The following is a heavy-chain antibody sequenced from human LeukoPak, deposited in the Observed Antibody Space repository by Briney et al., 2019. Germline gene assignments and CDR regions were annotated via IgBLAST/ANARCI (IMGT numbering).Heavy chain of an antibody. D-gene: IGHD2-15*01. V-gene: IGHV1-18*01. Sequence: GASVKVSCKASGGTFSSYAISWVRQAPGQGLEWMGWISAYNGNTNYAQKLQGRVTMTTDTSTSTAYMELRSLRSDDTAVYYCARVVHCSGGNCYPPYYYYYGMDVWGQGTTVTVSS. CDR1: GGTFSSYA. J-gene: IGHJ6*02. CDR3: ARVVHCSGGNCYPPYYYYYGMDV. CDR2: ISAYNGNT.